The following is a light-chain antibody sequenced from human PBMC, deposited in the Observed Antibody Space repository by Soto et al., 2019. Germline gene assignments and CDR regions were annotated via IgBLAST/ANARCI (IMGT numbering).Light chain of an antibody. Sequence: EIVMTQSPGTLSVSPRERATLSCRASQSVSSNLAWYQQKPGQAPRLLIYGASTRATGIPARFSGSGSGTEFTLTINSLQSEDFAVYYCQQYDNWTWTFGQGTKVDTK. CDR2: GAS. J-gene: IGKJ1*01. CDR3: QQYDNWTWT. CDR1: QSVSSN. V-gene: IGKV3-15*01.